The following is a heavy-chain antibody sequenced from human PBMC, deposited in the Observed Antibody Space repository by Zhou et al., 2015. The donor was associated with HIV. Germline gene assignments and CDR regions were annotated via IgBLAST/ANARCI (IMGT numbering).Heavy chain of an antibody. CDR2: IIPILGIA. Sequence: QVQLVQSGAEVKKPGSSVKVSCKASGGTFSSYTISWVRQAPGQGLEWMGRIIPILGIANYAQKFQGRVTITADKSTSTAYMELSSLRSEDTAVYYCARDPRNFAGSGFRVSNYYYYYGMDVWGQGTTVTVSS. CDR3: ARDPRNFAGSGFRVSNYYYYYGMDV. D-gene: IGHD3-3*01. V-gene: IGHV1-69*08. CDR1: GGTFSSYT. J-gene: IGHJ6*02.